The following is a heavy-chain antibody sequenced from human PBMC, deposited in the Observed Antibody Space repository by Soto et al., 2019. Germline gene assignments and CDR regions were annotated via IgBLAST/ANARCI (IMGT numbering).Heavy chain of an antibody. CDR2: IYYSGT. Sequence: QVQLQESGPGLVKPSETLSLTCSVSGGSISSYYWSWIRQPPGKGLEWIAYIYYSGTSYNPSLKSRVPISLDTSKNQFSLKLSSVTAADTAVYYCARTYDGSGPHSGGYAFDIWGQGTMVTVSS. J-gene: IGHJ3*02. CDR3: ARTYDGSGPHSGGYAFDI. D-gene: IGHD3-22*01. CDR1: GGSISSYY. V-gene: IGHV4-59*01.